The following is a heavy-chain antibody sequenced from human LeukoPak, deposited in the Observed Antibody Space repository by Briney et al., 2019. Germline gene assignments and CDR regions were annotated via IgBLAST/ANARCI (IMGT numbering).Heavy chain of an antibody. J-gene: IGHJ6*02. CDR1: DLTVSSNY. CDR3: ARPLQINCDMDV. CDR2: IYVDGSP. Sequence: GGSLRLFCAASDLTVSSNYMSWVRQTPGKGLEWVSIIYVDGSPYYADSVRGRFTMSRDSSKNMIYLQMNNLRPEDTAVYYCARPLQINCDMDVWGQGTTVTVSS. D-gene: IGHD1-1*01. V-gene: IGHV3-53*01.